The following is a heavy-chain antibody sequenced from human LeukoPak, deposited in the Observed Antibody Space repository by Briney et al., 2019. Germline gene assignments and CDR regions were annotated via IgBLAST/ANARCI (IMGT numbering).Heavy chain of an antibody. CDR1: GYTFTSYD. CDR2: MNPNSGNT. CDR3: ARSPKGELRDSGYDHGFDY. Sequence: ASVKVSCKASGYTFTSYDINWVRQATGQGLEWMVWMNPNSGNTGYAQKFQGRVTMTRNTSISTAYMELSSLRSADTAVYYCARSPKGELRDSGYDHGFDYWGQGTLVTVSS. V-gene: IGHV1-8*01. D-gene: IGHD5-12*01. J-gene: IGHJ4*02.